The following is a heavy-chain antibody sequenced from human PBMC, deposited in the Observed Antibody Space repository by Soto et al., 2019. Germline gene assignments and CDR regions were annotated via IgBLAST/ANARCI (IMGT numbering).Heavy chain of an antibody. CDR3: AKDQTTVTPAGYYYYYMDV. J-gene: IGHJ6*03. CDR1: GFTFSSYG. CDR2: ISYDGSNK. D-gene: IGHD4-17*01. V-gene: IGHV3-30*18. Sequence: QVHLVESGGGVVQPGRSLRLSCAASGFTFSSYGMHWVRQAPGKGLEWVAVISYDGSNKYYADSVKGRFTISRDNSKNTLYLQMNSLRAEDTAVYYCAKDQTTVTPAGYYYYYMDVWDKGTTVAVSS.